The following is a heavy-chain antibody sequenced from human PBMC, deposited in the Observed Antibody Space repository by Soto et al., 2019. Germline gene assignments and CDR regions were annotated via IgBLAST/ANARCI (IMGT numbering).Heavy chain of an antibody. CDR3: ASGDCSGGSCYSHFDY. D-gene: IGHD2-15*01. Sequence: SETLSLTCTVSGGSVSSASYYWSWIRQPPGKGLEWIGYIYYSGSTTYNPSLKSRVTISVDTSKNQFSLKMSSVTAADTAVYYCASGDCSGGSCYSHFDYWGQGTLVTVS. CDR2: IYYSGST. CDR1: GGSVSSASYY. V-gene: IGHV4-61*01. J-gene: IGHJ4*02.